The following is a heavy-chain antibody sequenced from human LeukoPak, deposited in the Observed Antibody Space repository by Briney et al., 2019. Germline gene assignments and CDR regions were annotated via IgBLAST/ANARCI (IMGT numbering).Heavy chain of an antibody. Sequence: SGGSLRLSCAASGFMFNNYWMTWVRQAPGKGLEWVGNINQDGSDKYYGDSVKGRFTISRDNAKNSLYLQMNSLRAEDTALYYCVRDLYGDYGFDMWGQGTMVTVSS. CDR3: VRDLYGDYGFDM. D-gene: IGHD4-17*01. J-gene: IGHJ3*02. CDR1: GFMFNNYW. V-gene: IGHV3-7*03. CDR2: INQDGSDK.